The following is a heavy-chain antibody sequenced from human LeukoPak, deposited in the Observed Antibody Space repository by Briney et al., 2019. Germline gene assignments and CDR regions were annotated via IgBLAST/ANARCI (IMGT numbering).Heavy chain of an antibody. J-gene: IGHJ4*02. CDR3: AKDRIVVVVAATLFY. Sequence: GGSLRLSXAASGFTFSSYAMSWVRQAPGKGLEWVSDISGSGGSTYYADSVKGRFTISRDNSKNTLYLQMNSLRAEDTAVYCCAKDRIVVVVAATLFYWGQGTLVTVSS. V-gene: IGHV3-23*01. D-gene: IGHD2-15*01. CDR2: ISGSGGST. CDR1: GFTFSSYA.